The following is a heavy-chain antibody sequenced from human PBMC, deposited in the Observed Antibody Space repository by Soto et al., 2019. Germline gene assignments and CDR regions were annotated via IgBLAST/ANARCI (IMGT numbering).Heavy chain of an antibody. Sequence: ASVKVSCKASGYTFTSYGISWVRQAPGQGLEWMGWISAYNGNTNYAQKFQGRVTMTEDTSTDTAYMEVRSLRSEDTAVFYCATGIYGMDVWGQGTTVTVSS. J-gene: IGHJ6*02. CDR1: GYTFTSYG. CDR2: ISAYNGNT. V-gene: IGHV1-18*01. CDR3: ATGIYGMDV.